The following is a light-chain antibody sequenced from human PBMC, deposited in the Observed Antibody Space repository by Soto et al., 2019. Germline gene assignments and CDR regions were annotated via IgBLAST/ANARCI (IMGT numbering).Light chain of an antibody. CDR3: QQREHWPPIT. CDR1: QSISSW. Sequence: TITCGASQSISSWLAWYQQKPGKAPKFLIYDASNLQSGVPSRFSGSGSGTDFTLTISSLEPEDFAVYYCQQREHWPPITFGQGTRLE. CDR2: DAS. V-gene: IGKV1-5*01. J-gene: IGKJ5*01.